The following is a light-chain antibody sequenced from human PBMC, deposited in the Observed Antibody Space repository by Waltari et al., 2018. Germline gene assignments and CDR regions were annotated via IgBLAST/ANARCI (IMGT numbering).Light chain of an antibody. V-gene: IGKV3-15*01. CDR3: LQYNHWPPWT. Sequence: EIEMTQSPATLSVSPGERATLSCRASQSVVRKLAWYQQKPGQAPRLLIYDAYTRATGIPARFTGSGSGTEFTLTISSLQSEDFAVYHCLQYNHWPPWTFGQGTKVEIK. CDR2: DAY. CDR1: QSVVRK. J-gene: IGKJ1*01.